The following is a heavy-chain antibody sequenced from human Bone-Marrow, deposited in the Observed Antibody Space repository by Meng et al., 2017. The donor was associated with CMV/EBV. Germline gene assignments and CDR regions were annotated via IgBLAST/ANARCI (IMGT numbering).Heavy chain of an antibody. Sequence: YTFTSYYMHWVRQAPGQGLEWMGIINPSGGSTSYAQKFQGRVTMTRDTSTSTVYMELSSRRSEDTAVYYCARALRCSSTSCYHGFDPWGQGTLVTVSS. V-gene: IGHV1-46*01. CDR1: YTFTSYY. CDR2: INPSGGST. J-gene: IGHJ5*02. CDR3: ARALRCSSTSCYHGFDP. D-gene: IGHD2-2*01.